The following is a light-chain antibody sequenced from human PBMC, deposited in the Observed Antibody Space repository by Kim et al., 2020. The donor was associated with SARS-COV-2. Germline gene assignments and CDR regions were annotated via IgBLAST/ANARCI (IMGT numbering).Light chain of an antibody. CDR2: AAS. CDR3: QQSYITPFT. CDR1: QSISSH. J-gene: IGKJ3*01. Sequence: ASVGDRVTIPCRTTQSISSHLNWYPQKPGRAPKLLISAASTLQGGVPSRFSGSGSETDFTLTISSLQPEDFATYFCQQSYITPFTFGPGTKVDIK. V-gene: IGKV1-39*01.